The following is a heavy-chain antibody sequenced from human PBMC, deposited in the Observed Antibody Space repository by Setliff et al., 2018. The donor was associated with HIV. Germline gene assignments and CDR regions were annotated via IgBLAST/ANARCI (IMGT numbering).Heavy chain of an antibody. J-gene: IGHJ6*04. CDR2: ISAYKGKT. Sequence: ASVKVSCKASGYIFTDYYIHWVRQAPGQGLEWMGWISAYKGKTNYAQKFQGRISMTTDTSTSTAYMELRSLRSDDTAVYYCARDNYDDYSRVQMDVWGKGTTVTVSS. V-gene: IGHV1-18*04. CDR1: GYIFTDYY. D-gene: IGHD4-17*01. CDR3: ARDNYDDYSRVQMDV.